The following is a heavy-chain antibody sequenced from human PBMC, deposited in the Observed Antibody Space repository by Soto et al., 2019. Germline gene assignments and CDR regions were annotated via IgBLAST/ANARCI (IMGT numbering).Heavy chain of an antibody. J-gene: IGHJ4*02. CDR2: IWYDGSNK. V-gene: IGHV3-33*01. CDR1: GFTFSSYG. CDR3: ARDRIQLYFDD. Sequence: QVQLVESGGGVVQPGRSLRLSCAASGFTFSSYGMHWVRQAPGKGLEWVAVIWYDGSNKYYADSVKGRFTISRDNSKNTLDLQMNSLRGEDTAVYYCARDRIQLYFDDWGQGTLVTVSS. D-gene: IGHD5-18*01.